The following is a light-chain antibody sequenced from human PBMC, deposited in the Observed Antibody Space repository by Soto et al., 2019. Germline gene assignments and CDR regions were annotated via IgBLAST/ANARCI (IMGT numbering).Light chain of an antibody. CDR2: AAS. Sequence: DIQLTQSPSFLSASVGDRVTITCRASQGISSYLAWYQQKPGKAPKLLIYAASTLQSGVPSRFSGSESRTEFTLTISSLQPEDFATYYCQQLNTYPFTFGGGTKVEIK. J-gene: IGKJ4*01. CDR1: QGISSY. V-gene: IGKV1-9*01. CDR3: QQLNTYPFT.